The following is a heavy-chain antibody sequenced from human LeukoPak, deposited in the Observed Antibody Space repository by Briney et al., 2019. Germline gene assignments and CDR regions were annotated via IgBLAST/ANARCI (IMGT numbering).Heavy chain of an antibody. J-gene: IGHJ4*02. V-gene: IGHV4-34*01. CDR3: ERVDGY. CDR2: INHRGST. CDR1: GGSFSAYY. Sequence: KTSETLSLMCAVYGGSFSAYYWSWSWIRQPPGKGLEWIGEINHRGSTNYNPSLKSRVTISVDTSKNQFSLKLSSVTAADTSVYYCERVDGYWGQGTLVTVSS. D-gene: IGHD5-24*01.